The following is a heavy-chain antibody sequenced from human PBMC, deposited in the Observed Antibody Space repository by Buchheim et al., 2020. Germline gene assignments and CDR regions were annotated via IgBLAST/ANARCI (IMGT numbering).Heavy chain of an antibody. CDR3: ARVKYCSSTSCYRKYYFDY. Sequence: EVQLVESGGGLVQPGGSLRLSCAASGFTFSSYEMNWVRQAPGKGLEWVSYISSSCSTIYYADSVKGRFTISRDHATHSLYLQMNSLRAEDTAVYYCARVKYCSSTSCYRKYYFDYWGQGTL. CDR1: GFTFSSYE. J-gene: IGHJ4*02. D-gene: IGHD2-2*02. V-gene: IGHV3-48*03. CDR2: ISSSCSTI.